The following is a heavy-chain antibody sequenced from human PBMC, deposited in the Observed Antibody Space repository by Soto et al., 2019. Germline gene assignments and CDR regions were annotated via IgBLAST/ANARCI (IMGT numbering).Heavy chain of an antibody. CDR1: GYTFTSYG. Sequence: ASVKVSCKASGYTFTSYGISWVRQAPGQGLEWMGWISAYNGNTNYAQKLQGRVTMTTDTSTSTAYMELRSLRSDDTAVYYCARDKHDYGGNDAFDIWGQGTMVTVSS. V-gene: IGHV1-18*01. CDR3: ARDKHDYGGNDAFDI. D-gene: IGHD4-17*01. CDR2: ISAYNGNT. J-gene: IGHJ3*02.